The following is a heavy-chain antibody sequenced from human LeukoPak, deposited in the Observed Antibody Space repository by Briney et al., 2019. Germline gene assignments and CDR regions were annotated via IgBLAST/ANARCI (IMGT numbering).Heavy chain of an antibody. CDR2: INPSGGST. J-gene: IGHJ4*02. CDR3: ASYSSSWSGLDY. Sequence: GASVKVSCKASGYTFTSYYMHWVRQAPGQGLEWMGIINPSGGSTSYAQKFQGRVTMTRDMSTSTVYMELSSLRSEDTAVYYRASYSSSWSGLDYWGQGTLVTVSS. CDR1: GYTFTSYY. V-gene: IGHV1-46*01. D-gene: IGHD6-13*01.